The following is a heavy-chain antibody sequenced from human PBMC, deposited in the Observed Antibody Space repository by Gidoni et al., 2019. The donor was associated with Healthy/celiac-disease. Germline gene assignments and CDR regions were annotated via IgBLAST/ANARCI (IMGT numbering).Heavy chain of an antibody. D-gene: IGHD3-22*01. V-gene: IGHV3-15*07. J-gene: IGHJ4*02. CDR3: TTEYDSSGYYSTGHFDY. CDR2: IKSKTDGGTT. CDR1: GFTFSNAW. Sequence: EVQLVESGGGLVKPGGSLRLSCAASGFTFSNAWMNWVRQAPGKGLEWVGRIKSKTDGGTTDYAAPVKGRFTISRDESKNTLYLQMNSLKTEDTAVYYCTTEYDSSGYYSTGHFDYWGQGTLVTVSS.